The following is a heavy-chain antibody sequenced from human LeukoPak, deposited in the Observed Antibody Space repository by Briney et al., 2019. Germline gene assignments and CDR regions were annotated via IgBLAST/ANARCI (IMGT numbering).Heavy chain of an antibody. CDR2: IKVDGSGK. CDR1: GFTFSDYW. CDR3: VRDATRGGDLDH. Sequence: GGSLRLSCAASGFTFSDYWMMWVRPAPGKGLEWVAQIKVDGSGKYYVYSVRGRFTISRENAKNSLDLQMNTLRVEDTAVYYCVRDATRGGDLDHWGQGTLVTVSS. J-gene: IGHJ5*02. D-gene: IGHD2-21*01. V-gene: IGHV3-7*01.